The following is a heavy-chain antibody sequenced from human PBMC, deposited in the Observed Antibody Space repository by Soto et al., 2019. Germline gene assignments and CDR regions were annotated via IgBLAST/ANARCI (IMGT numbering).Heavy chain of an antibody. J-gene: IGHJ5*02. CDR2: ISSGSSYI. D-gene: IGHD4-4*01. V-gene: IGHV3-21*01. Sequence: EVQLVESGGGLVKPGGSLRLSCAASGFNFSTYSMSWVRQAPGKGLEWVPSISSGSSYIYYADSVKGRFTISRDNAKNALYLQMNTWGAEDTSVYYCVRDRRSYSNYHEGNWFDPGGQGILVTVSS. CDR1: GFNFSTYS. CDR3: VRDRRSYSNYHEGNWFDP.